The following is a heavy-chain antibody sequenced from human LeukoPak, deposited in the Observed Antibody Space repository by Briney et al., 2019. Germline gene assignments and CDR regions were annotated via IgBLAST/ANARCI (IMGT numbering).Heavy chain of an antibody. V-gene: IGHV4-39*07. Sequence: PSETLSLTCTVSGGPISSSSYYWGWIRQPPGKGLEWIGSIYYSGSTYYNPSLKSRVTISVDTSKNQLSLQLTSVTAADTAVYYCARVTDWNDLDYWGQGTLVTVSS. CDR2: IYYSGST. CDR3: ARVTDWNDLDY. D-gene: IGHD1-1*01. CDR1: GGPISSSSYY. J-gene: IGHJ4*02.